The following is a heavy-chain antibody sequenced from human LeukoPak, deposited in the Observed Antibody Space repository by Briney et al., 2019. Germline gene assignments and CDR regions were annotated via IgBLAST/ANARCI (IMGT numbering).Heavy chain of an antibody. CDR3: ARGRLLWFGEYNYFDY. D-gene: IGHD3-10*01. CDR2: IYYSGST. Sequence: SETLSLTCTVSGGSISSYYWSWIRQPPGKGLEWIGYIYYSGSTNYNPSLKSRVTMSVDTSKNQFSLKLSSVTAADTAVYYCARGRLLWFGEYNYFDYWGQGTLVTVSS. CDR1: GGSISSYY. V-gene: IGHV4-59*12. J-gene: IGHJ4*02.